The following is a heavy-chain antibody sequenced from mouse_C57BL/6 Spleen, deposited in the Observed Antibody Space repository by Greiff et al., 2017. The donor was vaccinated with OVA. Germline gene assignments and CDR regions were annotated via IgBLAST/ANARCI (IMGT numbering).Heavy chain of an antibody. Sequence: VQLQQSGPELVKPGASVKISCKASGYSFTGYYMNWVKQSPEKSLEWIGEINPSTGGTTYNQKFKAKATLTVDKSSSTAYMQLKSLTSEDSAVYYCARRSYYYGSSLDYWGQGTTLTVSS. CDR1: GYSFTGYY. J-gene: IGHJ2*01. D-gene: IGHD1-1*01. CDR2: INPSTGGT. CDR3: ARRSYYYGSSLDY. V-gene: IGHV1-42*01.